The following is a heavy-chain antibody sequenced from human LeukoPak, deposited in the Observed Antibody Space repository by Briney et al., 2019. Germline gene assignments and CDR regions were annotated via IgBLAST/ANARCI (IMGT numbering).Heavy chain of an antibody. V-gene: IGHV1-2*06. Sequence: ASVKVSCKASGYTFTGYYIHWVRQAPGQGLEWMGRINPSNGDTKYAQKFRGRVTMTRDTYKTTAYMELNRLRFDDTAVYYCARFGYSGYDLNLDYWGQGTLVTVSS. CDR2: INPSNGDT. D-gene: IGHD5-12*01. CDR3: ARFGYSGYDLNLDY. J-gene: IGHJ4*02. CDR1: GYTFTGYY.